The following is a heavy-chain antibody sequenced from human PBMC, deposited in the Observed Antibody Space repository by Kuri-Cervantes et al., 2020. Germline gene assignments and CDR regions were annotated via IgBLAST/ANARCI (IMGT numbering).Heavy chain of an antibody. CDR3: ARTWYSSSWYGY. CDR1: GYRFTSHG. V-gene: IGHV1-18*01. Sequence: ASVKVSCKTSGYRFTSHGIGWVRQAPGQGLEWMGWISAYNGNTNYAQKLQGRVTMTTDTSTSTAYMELRSLRSDDTAVYYCARTWYSSSWYGYWGQGTLVTVSS. J-gene: IGHJ4*02. D-gene: IGHD6-13*01. CDR2: ISAYNGNT.